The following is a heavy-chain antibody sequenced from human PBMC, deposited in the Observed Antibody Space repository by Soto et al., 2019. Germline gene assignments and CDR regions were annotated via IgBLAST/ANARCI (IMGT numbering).Heavy chain of an antibody. CDR1: GGTFSSYA. CDR3: ASNTARSYYYYYGMDV. D-gene: IGHD5-18*01. J-gene: IGHJ6*02. Sequence: SVKVSCKASGGTFSSYAISWVRQAPGQGLEWMGGIIPIFGTANYAQKFQGRVTITADESTSTAYMELSSLRSEDTAVYYCASNTARSYYYYYGMDVWGQGTTVTVSS. V-gene: IGHV1-69*13. CDR2: IIPIFGTA.